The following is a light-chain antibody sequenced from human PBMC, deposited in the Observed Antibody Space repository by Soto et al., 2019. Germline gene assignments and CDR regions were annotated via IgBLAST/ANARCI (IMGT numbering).Light chain of an antibody. Sequence: DIQMTQSPSTLSASLGDRISISCRASQNINTWLAWYQQRPGKAPKLQIYTASNLGSGVPSRFSGSGSGTDFTLTINGLQPDDFATYYCQQYNSYSRTFGPGTKVDIK. CDR1: QNINTW. J-gene: IGKJ1*01. CDR3: QQYNSYSRT. V-gene: IGKV1-5*03. CDR2: TAS.